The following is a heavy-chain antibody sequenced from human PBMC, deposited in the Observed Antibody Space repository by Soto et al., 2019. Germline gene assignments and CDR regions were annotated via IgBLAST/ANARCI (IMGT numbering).Heavy chain of an antibody. V-gene: IGHV4-39*01. CDR1: GGSISSRTFW. CDR3: ARHPRDDYNYGGSGIFDY. D-gene: IGHD4-4*01. J-gene: IGHJ4*02. CDR2: MYYSGSS. Sequence: QLQLQESGPGLVKPSETLSLTCSVSGGSISSRTFWWAWIRQPPGKGLEWIGDMYYSGSSYSSPSLKSRVTLSVDTSKNQLSLKLNSVTAAVTAVYYCARHPRDDYNYGGSGIFDYWGQGTLVTVSS.